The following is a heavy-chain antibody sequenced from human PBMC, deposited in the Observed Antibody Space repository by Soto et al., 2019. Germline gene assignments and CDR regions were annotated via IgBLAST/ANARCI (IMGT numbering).Heavy chain of an antibody. D-gene: IGHD1-26*01. Sequence: QVQLVESGGGVVQPGRSLRLSCAASGFTFSSYGMHWVRQAPGKGLEWVAVIWYDGSNKYHADSVKGRFTISRDNSKNTLYLQMNSLRAEDTSVYYWAREGSVGVTSGGPLESWGQGPLVTVSS. CDR2: IWYDGSNK. J-gene: IGHJ4*02. CDR1: GFTFSSYG. V-gene: IGHV3-33*01. CDR3: AREGSVGVTSGGPLES.